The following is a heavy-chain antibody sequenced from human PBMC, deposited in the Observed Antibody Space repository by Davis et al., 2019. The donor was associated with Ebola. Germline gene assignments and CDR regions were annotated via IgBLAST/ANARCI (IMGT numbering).Heavy chain of an antibody. Sequence: PGGSLRLSCAASGFTFSSYGMHWVRQAQGKGLEWVAVIWSDGSNNYYADSVKGRFTTSIDNSKNKLYLQMNSLRAEDTAVYYCSRVGSITIFGVAVGRDVWGQGTTVTVSS. CDR2: IWSDGSNN. V-gene: IGHV3-33*01. J-gene: IGHJ6*02. CDR1: GFTFSSYG. CDR3: SRVGSITIFGVAVGRDV. D-gene: IGHD3-3*01.